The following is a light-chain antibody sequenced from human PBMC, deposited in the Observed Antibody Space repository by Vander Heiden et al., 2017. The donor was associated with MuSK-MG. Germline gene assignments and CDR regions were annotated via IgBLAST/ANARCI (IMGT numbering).Light chain of an antibody. Sequence: DIHMTQSPFSLSASVGDRVTITCRSSQTISDYLNWYAQKPGKAPKLLIFAASSLQGGVPSRFTGSGSGTHFTLTISSLQPEDFATYYCQQTYNTPHTFGQGTKLEI. J-gene: IGKJ2*01. CDR3: QQTYNTPHT. V-gene: IGKV1-39*01. CDR1: QTISDY. CDR2: AAS.